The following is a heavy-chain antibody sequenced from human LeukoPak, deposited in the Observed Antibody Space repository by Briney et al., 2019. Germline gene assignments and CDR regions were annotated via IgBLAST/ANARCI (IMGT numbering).Heavy chain of an antibody. D-gene: IGHD3-22*01. CDR2: ISSSGSTI. CDR3: AKQYYYDSSGYPIPYFDY. Sequence: PGGSLRLSCAASGFTFSSYEMNWVRQGPGKGLEWVSYISSSGSTIYYADSVKGRFTISRDNSKNSLYLQMNSLRTEDTALYYCAKQYYYDSSGYPIPYFDYWGQGTLVTASS. V-gene: IGHV3-48*03. CDR1: GFTFSSYE. J-gene: IGHJ4*02.